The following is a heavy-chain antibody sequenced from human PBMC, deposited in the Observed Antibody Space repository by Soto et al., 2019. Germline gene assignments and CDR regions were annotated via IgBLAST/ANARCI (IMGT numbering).Heavy chain of an antibody. CDR3: ARGMESGYNYFDY. CDR2: IYYSGST. CDR1: GGSISSSSYY. V-gene: IGHV4-39*01. D-gene: IGHD5-12*01. Sequence: SETLSLTCTVSGGSISSSSYYWGWIRQPPGKGLEWIGSIYYSGSTYYNPSLKSRVTISVDTSKNQFSLKLSSVTAADTAVYYCARGMESGYNYFDYWGQGTLVTVSS. J-gene: IGHJ4*02.